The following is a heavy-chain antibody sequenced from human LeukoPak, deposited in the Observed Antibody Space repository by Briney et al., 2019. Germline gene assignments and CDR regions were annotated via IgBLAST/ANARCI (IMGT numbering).Heavy chain of an antibody. V-gene: IGHV3-11*04. CDR2: IGRGGTPT. J-gene: IGHJ6*02. CDR3: ARRPLGRGHYYYYYGMDV. D-gene: IGHD6-25*01. Sequence: GGSLRLSCVASGFTFRDFFMSWIRQTPGKGLECVSYIGRGGTPTYYADSVKGRFTISRDNAKNSLYLQMNSLRAEDTAVYYCARRPLGRGHYYYYYGMDVWGQGTTVTVSS. CDR1: GFTFRDFF.